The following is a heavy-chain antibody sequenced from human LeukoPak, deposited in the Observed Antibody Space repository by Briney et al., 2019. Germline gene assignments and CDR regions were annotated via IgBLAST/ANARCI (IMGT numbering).Heavy chain of an antibody. CDR3: ARDPGSSSFDL. V-gene: IGHV3-20*04. Sequence: PGGSLRLSCAASGFTFGNHVMHWVRQAPGKRLEWVSAIDWKGGTSSYAVSVKGRCTISRDNAKKSVYLEINSLRADDTAVYYCARDPGSSSFDLWGQGALVTVSS. D-gene: IGHD6-13*01. J-gene: IGHJ4*02. CDR2: IDWKGGTS. CDR1: GFTFGNHV.